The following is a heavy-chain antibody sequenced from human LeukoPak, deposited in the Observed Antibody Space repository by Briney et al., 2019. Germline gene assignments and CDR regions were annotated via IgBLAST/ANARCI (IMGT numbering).Heavy chain of an antibody. V-gene: IGHV3-7*01. J-gene: IGHJ4*02. CDR1: GFTFSSYW. CDR2: IKQDGSKK. D-gene: IGHD2-21*01. CDR3: ARDFRFGWGLGDFDY. Sequence: PGGSLRLSCAASGFTFSSYWMSWVRQAPGKGLEWVANIKQDGSKKYYVDSVKGRFTISRDNAKNSLYLQMNGLRAEDTAVYYCARDFRFGWGLGDFDYWGQGTLVTVSS.